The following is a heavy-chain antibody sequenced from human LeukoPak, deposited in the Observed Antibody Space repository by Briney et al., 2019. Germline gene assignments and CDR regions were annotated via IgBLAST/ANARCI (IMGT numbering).Heavy chain of an antibody. D-gene: IGHD1-26*01. CDR1: GASISTYY. CDR3: ARGGSYLSAFDI. V-gene: IGHV4-59*01. CDR2: IYYSGST. J-gene: IGHJ3*02. Sequence: PSQTLSLTCTVSGASISTYYWSWIRQPPGKGLEWIGYIYYSGSTNYNPSLKSRVTISVDTSKNQFSLKLSSVTAADTAVYYCARGGSYLSAFDIWGQGTMVTVSS.